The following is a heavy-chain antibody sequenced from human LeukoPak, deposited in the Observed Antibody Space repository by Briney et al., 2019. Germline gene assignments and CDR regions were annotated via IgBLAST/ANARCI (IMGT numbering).Heavy chain of an antibody. J-gene: IGHJ3*02. CDR2: MYHSEST. CDR1: GYSISSGYY. V-gene: IGHV4-38-2*01. CDR3: ARQLVGYYDFWSGKRGAFDI. D-gene: IGHD3-3*01. Sequence: SETLSLTCAVSGYSISSGYYWGRIRPPPGKGLEWIGYMYHSESTYYNPSLKSGVTISVHTSKNPFSLKLSSVTAADTAVYYCARQLVGYYDFWSGKRGAFDIWGPGTMVAV.